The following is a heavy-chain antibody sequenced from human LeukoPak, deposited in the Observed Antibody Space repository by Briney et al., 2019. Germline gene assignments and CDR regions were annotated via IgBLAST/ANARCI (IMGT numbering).Heavy chain of an antibody. V-gene: IGHV4-39*01. D-gene: IGHD2-15*01. Sequence: PSETLSLTCTVSGGSVSSSFYYWGWIRQPPGKGLEWIGSLYYSGSTHYNPSLKSRVTMSVDTSKNQFSLKLSSVTAADTAVYFCASAAAYSVDYWGQGTLVTVSS. CDR3: ASAAAYSVDY. CDR1: GGSVSSSFYY. J-gene: IGHJ4*02. CDR2: LYYSGST.